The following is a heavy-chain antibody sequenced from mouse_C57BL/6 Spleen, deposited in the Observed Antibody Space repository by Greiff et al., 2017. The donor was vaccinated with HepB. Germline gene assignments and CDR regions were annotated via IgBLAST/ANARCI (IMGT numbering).Heavy chain of an antibody. CDR3: ARRRGSYYSLDFDY. CDR2: ISSGSSTI. CDR1: GFTFSDYG. J-gene: IGHJ2*01. Sequence: EVKLVESGGGLVKPGGSLKLSCAASGFTFSDYGMHWVRQAPEKGLEWVAYISSGSSTIYYADTVKGRFTISRDNAKNTLFLQMTSLRSEDTAMYYCARRRGSYYSLDFDYWGQGTTLTVSS. V-gene: IGHV5-17*01. D-gene: IGHD2-10*01.